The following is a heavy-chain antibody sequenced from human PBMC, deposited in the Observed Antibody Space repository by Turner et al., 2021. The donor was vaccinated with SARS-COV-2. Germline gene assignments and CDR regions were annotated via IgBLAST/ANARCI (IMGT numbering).Heavy chain of an antibody. D-gene: IGHD2-8*01. CDR3: ATAPPYCTNGVCPNWFDP. CDR2: FDPEVGET. J-gene: IGHJ5*02. Sequence: QVQLVQSGAEVKKPGASVKVSCKVSGYTLIELSMHWVRQAPGTGLEWMGGFDPEVGETIYAQKFQGRVTMTEDTSTDTAYMELSSLRSEDTAVYYCATAPPYCTNGVCPNWFDPWGQGTLVTVSS. CDR1: GYTLIELS. V-gene: IGHV1-24*01.